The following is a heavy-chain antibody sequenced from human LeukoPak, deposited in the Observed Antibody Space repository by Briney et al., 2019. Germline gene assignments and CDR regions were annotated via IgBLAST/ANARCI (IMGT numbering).Heavy chain of an antibody. D-gene: IGHD6-6*01. CDR2: IKSKTGGGTT. CDR1: GFTLSNAW. Sequence: PGGSLRLSCAASGFTLSNAWMSWVRQAPGKGLEWVGRIKSKTGGGTTDYAAPVKGRFTISRDDSKNTLYLQMNSLRAEDTAVYYCAKPSQSIAARGYFDYWGQGTLVTVSS. V-gene: IGHV3-15*01. CDR3: AKPSQSIAARGYFDY. J-gene: IGHJ4*02.